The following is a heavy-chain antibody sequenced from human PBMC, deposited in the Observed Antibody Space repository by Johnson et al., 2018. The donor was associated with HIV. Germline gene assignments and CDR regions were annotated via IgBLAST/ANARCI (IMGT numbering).Heavy chain of an antibody. CDR3: ARDRRYYGSGSYGGAFDI. D-gene: IGHD3-10*01. J-gene: IGHJ3*02. V-gene: IGHV3-20*04. CDR1: GFTFSSYG. Sequence: VQLVESGGGVVQPGRSLRLSCAASGFTFSSYGMHWVRQAPGKGLEWVSGINWNGGSTGYADSVKGRFTISRDNAKNSLYLQMNSLRAEDTALYYCARDRRYYGSGSYGGAFDIWGQGTMLTVSS. CDR2: INWNGGST.